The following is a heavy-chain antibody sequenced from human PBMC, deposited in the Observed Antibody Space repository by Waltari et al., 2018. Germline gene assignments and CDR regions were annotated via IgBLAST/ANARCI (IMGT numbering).Heavy chain of an antibody. CDR1: GYSISSGYY. V-gene: IGHV4-38-2*01. CDR2: IYHSGST. D-gene: IGHD2-15*01. J-gene: IGHJ2*01. CDR3: ARQSPIVVVVAAKSGYFDL. Sequence: QVQLQESGPGLVKPSETLSLTCAVSGYSISSGYYWGWSRQPPGKGLEWIGSIYHSGSTYYNPSLKSRVTISVDTSKNQFSLKLSSVTAADTAVYYCARQSPIVVVVAAKSGYFDLWGRGTLVTVSS.